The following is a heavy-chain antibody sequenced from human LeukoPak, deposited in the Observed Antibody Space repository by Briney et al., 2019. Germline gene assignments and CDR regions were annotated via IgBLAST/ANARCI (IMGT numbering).Heavy chain of an antibody. Sequence: SETLSPTCTVSGGSISSSSYYWGWIRQPPGKGLEWIGSIYYSRSTHYNLSLKSRVTISVDTSKNQFSLKLSSVTAADTAVYYCARCLIWGSGSLPSDPWGQGTLVTVSS. CDR2: IYYSRST. D-gene: IGHD3-16*01. V-gene: IGHV4-39*07. CDR1: GGSISSSSYY. J-gene: IGHJ5*02. CDR3: ARCLIWGSGSLPSDP.